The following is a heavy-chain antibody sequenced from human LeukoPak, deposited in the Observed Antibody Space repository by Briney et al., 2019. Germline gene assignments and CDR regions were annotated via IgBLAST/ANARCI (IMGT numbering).Heavy chain of an antibody. Sequence: SQTLSLTCAISGDSVSSNSAAWNWIRQSPSRGLEWLGRTYYRSKWYNDYAVSVKSRITINPDTSKNQFSLQLNSVTPEDTAVYYCARRYYDILTGQGAAFDIWGQGTMVTVSS. CDR2: TYYRSKWYN. V-gene: IGHV6-1*01. CDR1: GDSVSSNSAA. CDR3: ARRYYDILTGQGAAFDI. D-gene: IGHD3-9*01. J-gene: IGHJ3*02.